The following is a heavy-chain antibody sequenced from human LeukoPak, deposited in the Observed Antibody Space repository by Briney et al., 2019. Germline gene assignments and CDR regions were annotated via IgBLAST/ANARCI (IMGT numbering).Heavy chain of an antibody. CDR1: GFTFSSYA. CDR3: ARALGDYGSGSYLDY. Sequence: GGSLRLSCAASGFTFSSYAMHWVRQAPGKRLEWVAVISYDGSNKYYADSVKGRFTISRDNSKNTLYLQMNSLRAEDTAVYYCARALGDYGSGSYLDYWGQGTLVTVSS. CDR2: ISYDGSNK. V-gene: IGHV3-30*04. D-gene: IGHD3-10*01. J-gene: IGHJ4*02.